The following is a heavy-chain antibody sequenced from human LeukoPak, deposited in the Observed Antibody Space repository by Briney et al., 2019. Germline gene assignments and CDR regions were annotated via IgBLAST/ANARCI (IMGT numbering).Heavy chain of an antibody. D-gene: IGHD6-19*01. Sequence: GGSLRLSCEGSGFTFSSYDLSWVRQAQGKGLEWVAAISRSGSTPYYAASVKGRFTVSRDNSKNTLYLQMNSLRAEDTAVYYCARDRYLYSSGGDYYYGIDVWGQGTTVTVSS. V-gene: IGHV3-23*01. J-gene: IGHJ6*02. CDR3: ARDRYLYSSGGDYYYGIDV. CDR1: GFTFSSYD. CDR2: ISRSGSTP.